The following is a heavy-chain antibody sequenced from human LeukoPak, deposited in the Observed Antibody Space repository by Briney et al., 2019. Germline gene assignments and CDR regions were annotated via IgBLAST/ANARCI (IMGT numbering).Heavy chain of an antibody. CDR1: GYTFTGYY. CDR3: ARQEWFERRGYFDY. Sequence: ASVKVSCKASGYTFTGYYMHWVRQAPGQGLEWLRRINPNSGGTNYAQKFQGRVTMTRDTSISTAYMELSGLRSDDTAVYYCARQEWFERRGYFDYWGQGTLVTVSS. D-gene: IGHD3-3*01. J-gene: IGHJ4*02. CDR2: INPNSGGT. V-gene: IGHV1-2*06.